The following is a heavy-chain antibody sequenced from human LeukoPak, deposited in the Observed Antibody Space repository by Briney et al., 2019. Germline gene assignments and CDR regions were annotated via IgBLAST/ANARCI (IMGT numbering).Heavy chain of an antibody. D-gene: IGHD3-22*01. V-gene: IGHV3-30-3*01. Sequence: PGGSLRLSCAASGFTFSSYATHWVRQAPGKGLEWVAVISYDGSNKYYADSVKGRFTISRDNSKNTLYLQMNSLRAEDTAVYYCAREISSGYYYYYFDYWGQGTLVTVSS. CDR1: GFTFSSYA. CDR2: ISYDGSNK. J-gene: IGHJ4*02. CDR3: AREISSGYYYYYFDY.